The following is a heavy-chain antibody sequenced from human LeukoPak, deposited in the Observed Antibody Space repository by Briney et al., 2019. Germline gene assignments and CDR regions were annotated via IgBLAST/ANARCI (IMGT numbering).Heavy chain of an antibody. D-gene: IGHD3-3*01. J-gene: IGHJ4*02. CDR2: IIPIFGTA. CDR3: ARARYYDFWSGFDY. CDR1: GGTFSSYA. Sequence: ASVKVSCKASGGTFSSYAISWVRQDPGQGLEWMGGIIPIFGTANYAQKFQGRVTITTDESTSTAYMELSSLRSEDTAVYYCARARYYDFWSGFDYWGQGTLVTVSS. V-gene: IGHV1-69*05.